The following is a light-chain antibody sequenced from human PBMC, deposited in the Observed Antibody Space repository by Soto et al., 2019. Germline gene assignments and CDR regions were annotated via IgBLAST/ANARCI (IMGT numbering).Light chain of an antibody. CDR1: LTISTW. CDR3: QQYDSYPLT. CDR2: QAS. Sequence: DIQMAQSPSTLSANVGDRVSITCRASLTISTWLAWYQQKPGKAPNLLIYQASTLETGVPSRFSSSGSGTEFTLTISGLQPDDFASYYCQQYDSYPLTFGGGTKVEIK. J-gene: IGKJ4*01. V-gene: IGKV1-5*03.